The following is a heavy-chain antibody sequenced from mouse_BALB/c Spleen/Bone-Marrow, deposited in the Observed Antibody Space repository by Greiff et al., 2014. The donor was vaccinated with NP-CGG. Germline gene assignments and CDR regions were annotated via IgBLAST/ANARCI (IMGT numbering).Heavy chain of an antibody. CDR3: ARGGNYPWFAY. CDR1: GYAFTTYN. V-gene: IGHV1S135*01. Sequence: EVQRVESGPELVKPGASVKVSCKASGYAFTTYNMYWVKQSHGKSLEWIGYIDPYNYGTTYNQKFKGKATLTVDKSSSTAYMHLNSLTSEDSAVYYCARGGNYPWFAYWGQGTLVTVSA. D-gene: IGHD2-1*01. CDR2: IDPYNYGT. J-gene: IGHJ3*01.